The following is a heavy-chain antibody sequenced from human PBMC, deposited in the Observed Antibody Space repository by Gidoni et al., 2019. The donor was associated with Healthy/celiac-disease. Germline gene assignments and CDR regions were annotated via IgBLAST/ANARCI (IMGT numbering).Heavy chain of an antibody. CDR2: ITWSGSTI. CDR3: ARDSASSGWDNKGGLYGMDV. V-gene: IGHV3-11*01. J-gene: IGHJ6*02. D-gene: IGHD6-19*01. Sequence: QMQILECRGRVPKPRLNPTLAAAASAVAFSHYDMRWIRQAPGQVLELLSYITWSGSTIYYADAVKGRFTISRDNAKNSMYLQMNILRAEDTAVYYCARDSASSGWDNKGGLYGMDVWGQGTTVTVSS. CDR1: AVAFSHYD.